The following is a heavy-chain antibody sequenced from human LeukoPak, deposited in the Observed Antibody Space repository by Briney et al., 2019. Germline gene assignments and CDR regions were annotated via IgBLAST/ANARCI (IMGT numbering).Heavy chain of an antibody. Sequence: SETLSLTCAVYGGSFSGYYWSWIRQPPGKGLEWIGEINHSGSTNYNPSLKSRVTISVDTSKNQFSLKLSSVTAADTAVYYCARAPPFGCSYGLNWFDPWGQGTLVTVSS. J-gene: IGHJ5*02. CDR3: ARAPPFGCSYGLNWFDP. CDR1: GGSFSGYY. V-gene: IGHV4-34*01. CDR2: INHSGST. D-gene: IGHD5-18*01.